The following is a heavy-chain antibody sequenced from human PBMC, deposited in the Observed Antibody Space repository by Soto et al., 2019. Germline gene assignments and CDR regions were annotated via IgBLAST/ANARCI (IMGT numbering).Heavy chain of an antibody. CDR2: INHSGST. V-gene: IGHV4-34*01. Sequence: QVQLQQWGAGLLKPSETLSLTCAVYGGSFSGYYWSWIRQPPGKGLEWIGEINHSGSTNYNPSLKSRVTRSVDTSKNQFSLKLSSVTAADTAVYYCARVPYYDFWSGYRQNAFDIWGQGTMVTVSS. CDR1: GGSFSGYY. CDR3: ARVPYYDFWSGYRQNAFDI. J-gene: IGHJ3*02. D-gene: IGHD3-3*01.